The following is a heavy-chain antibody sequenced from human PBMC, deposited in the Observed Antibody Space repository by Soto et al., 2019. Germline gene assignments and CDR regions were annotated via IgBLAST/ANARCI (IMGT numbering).Heavy chain of an antibody. Sequence: QVQLVQSGAEVKKPGSSVKVSCKVSGGTFNIRWVRQAPGQGLEWMGGIIPVIDTANYARKFQGRVIISAGRATNIVYMEMMSLTLEDTAVYYCARGSGADVFDSWGQGTMVTFSS. V-gene: IGHV1-69*06. CDR2: IIPVIDTA. J-gene: IGHJ3*02. D-gene: IGHD7-27*01. CDR1: GGTFN. CDR3: ARGSGADVFDS.